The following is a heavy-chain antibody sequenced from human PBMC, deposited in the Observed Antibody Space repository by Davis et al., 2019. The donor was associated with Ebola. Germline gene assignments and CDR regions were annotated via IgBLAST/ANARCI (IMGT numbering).Heavy chain of an antibody. J-gene: IGHJ4*02. CDR1: GFTFSNAW. D-gene: IGHD1-1*01. V-gene: IGHV3-15*01. Sequence: GESLKISCAASGFTFSNAWMSWVRQAPGKGLEWVGRIKSKIDGGTTDYGAPVKGRFTISRDDSKNTLYLQMNSLKTEDTAVYYCTRSPPYKESYYFDYWGQGTLVTVSS. CDR3: TRSPPYKESYYFDY. CDR2: IKSKIDGGTT.